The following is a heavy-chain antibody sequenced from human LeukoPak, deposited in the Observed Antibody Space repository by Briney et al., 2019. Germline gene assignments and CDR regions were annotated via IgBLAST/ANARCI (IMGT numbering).Heavy chain of an antibody. CDR3: ARGDIYSNYFDY. Sequence: SETLSLTCAVYGGSFSGYYWSWIRQPPGKGLEWIGEINHSGSTNYNPSLKSRVTISVDTSKNQFSLELSSVTAADTAVYYCARGDIYSNYFDYWGQGTLVTVSS. CDR1: GGSFSGYY. J-gene: IGHJ4*02. V-gene: IGHV4-34*01. D-gene: IGHD4-11*01. CDR2: INHSGST.